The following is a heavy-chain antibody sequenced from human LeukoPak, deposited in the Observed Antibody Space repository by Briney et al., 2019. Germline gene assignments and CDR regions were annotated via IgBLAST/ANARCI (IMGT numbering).Heavy chain of an antibody. V-gene: IGHV4-39*07. CDR3: ARGRGYSYAFDP. D-gene: IGHD5-18*01. CDR2: IYYSGTT. J-gene: IGHJ5*02. CDR1: GGSISSSPYY. Sequence: PSETLSLTCTVSGGSISSSPYYWGWIRQPPGEGLDWIGSIYYSGTTYYNPSLKSRLTISMDTSKNQFSLNLSSVTAADTAVYYCARGRGYSYAFDPWGQGTLVTVSS.